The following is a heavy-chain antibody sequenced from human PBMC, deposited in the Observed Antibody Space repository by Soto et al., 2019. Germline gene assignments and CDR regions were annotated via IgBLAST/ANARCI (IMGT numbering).Heavy chain of an antibody. J-gene: IGHJ5*02. V-gene: IGHV3-30*18. CDR1: GFTFCSYG. CDR3: AKGQDMTTVTDKFDP. CDR2: ISYDGSNK. D-gene: IGHD4-4*01. Sequence: GSLRLSCAASGFTFCSYGMHWVRQAPGKGLEWVAVISYDGSNKYYADSVKGRFTISRDNSKNTLYLQMNSLRAEDTAVYYCAKGQDMTTVTDKFDPRGQGTLVTVSS.